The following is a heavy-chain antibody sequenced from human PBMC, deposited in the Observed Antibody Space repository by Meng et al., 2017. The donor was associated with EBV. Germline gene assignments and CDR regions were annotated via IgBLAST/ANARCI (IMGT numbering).Heavy chain of an antibody. CDR3: TRLDGSYIYY. CDR1: GFPFSGSA. Sequence: EVELVESGGGLGQPGGSLKLSCVASGFPFSGSAMHWVRQASGKGLEWVGRIRSKANSYATAYAASVKGRFTISRDDSKNTAYLQMNSLKTEDTAVYYCTRLDGSYIYYWGQGTLVTVSS. J-gene: IGHJ4*02. CDR2: IRSKANSYAT. V-gene: IGHV3-73*02. D-gene: IGHD1-26*01.